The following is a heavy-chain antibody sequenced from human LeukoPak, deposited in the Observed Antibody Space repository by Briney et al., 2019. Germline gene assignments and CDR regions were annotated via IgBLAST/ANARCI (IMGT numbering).Heavy chain of an antibody. CDR2: IESKTDGGTT. CDR3: TTYGSGRKFDY. V-gene: IGHV3-15*04. Sequence: GRSHRLSCAVSGFSFSDAWMSWVRQTPGKGLEWVGRIESKTDGGTTDYAALVKGRFTISRDDSTNTLYLQMNSLKPEDTAVYYCTTYGSGRKFDYWGQGVLVTVSS. J-gene: IGHJ4*02. CDR1: GFSFSDAW. D-gene: IGHD3-10*01.